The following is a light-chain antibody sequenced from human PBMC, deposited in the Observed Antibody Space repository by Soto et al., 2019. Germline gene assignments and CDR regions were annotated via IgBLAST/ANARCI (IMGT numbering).Light chain of an antibody. J-gene: IGKJ1*01. CDR2: GAS. V-gene: IGKV3-15*01. CDR3: QQYNNWPRVT. CDR1: QSVSSN. Sequence: EIVMTQSPATLSVSPGERATLSCRASQSVSSNLAWYQQKPGQAPRLLIYGASTRATGIPARFSGSGSGTEFTLTISSLQSEDSAVYYCQQYNNWPRVTFGQGTKVEIK.